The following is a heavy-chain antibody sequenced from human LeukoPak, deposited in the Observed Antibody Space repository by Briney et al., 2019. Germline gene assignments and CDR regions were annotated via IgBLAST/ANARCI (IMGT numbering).Heavy chain of an antibody. Sequence: GASVKVSCKASGYTFTSYAMHWVRQAPGQRLEWMGWINAGNGNTKYSQKFQGRVTITRDTSASTAYMELSSLRSEDTAVYYCARDSGSYYDRYYYYGMDVWGQGTTVTVSS. V-gene: IGHV1-3*01. CDR2: INAGNGNT. CDR3: ARDSGSYYDRYYYYGMDV. CDR1: GYTFTSYA. D-gene: IGHD1-26*01. J-gene: IGHJ6*02.